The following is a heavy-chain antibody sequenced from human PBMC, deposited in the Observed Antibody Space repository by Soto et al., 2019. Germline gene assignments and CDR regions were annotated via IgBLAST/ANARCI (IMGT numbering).Heavy chain of an antibody. CDR3: ARGLYDSGSFYFDF. CDR2: LYSGGTT. V-gene: IGHV3-53*01. CDR1: GFNFIRKY. Sequence: LRLSCAASGFNFIRKYMIWVRQAPGKGLEWVSILYSGGTTYYADSVKGRFTISRDTSENTLYLQMNSLRAEDTAVYYCARGLYDSGSFYFDFWGQGTMVTVYS. D-gene: IGHD3-10*01. J-gene: IGHJ4*02.